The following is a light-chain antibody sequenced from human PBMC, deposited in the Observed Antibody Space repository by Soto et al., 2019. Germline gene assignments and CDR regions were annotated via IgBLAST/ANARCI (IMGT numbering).Light chain of an antibody. CDR3: QQVNSYPLT. Sequence: IQLTQSPSSLSASVGDRVTITCRASQGLSSYLAWYQQKPGKAPKLLIYAASTLQSGVPSRFSGSGYETDFTLTISSLQAEDFETYYCQQVNSYPLTFGGGTKVDI. CDR2: AAS. V-gene: IGKV1-9*01. J-gene: IGKJ4*01. CDR1: QGLSSY.